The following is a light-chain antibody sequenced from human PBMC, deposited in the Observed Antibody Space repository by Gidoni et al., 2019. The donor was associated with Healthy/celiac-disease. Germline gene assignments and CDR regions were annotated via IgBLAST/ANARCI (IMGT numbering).Light chain of an antibody. V-gene: IGLV2-23*03. Sequence: QSALTQPASVSGSPGQSITIPCTGTSSDVGSYNLVSWYQQHPGKAPKLMIYEGSKRPSGVSNRFSGSKSGNTASLTISGLQAEDEADYYCCSYAGSSTFPWVFGGGTKLTVL. CDR1: SSDVGSYNL. CDR3: CSYAGSSTFPWV. CDR2: EGS. J-gene: IGLJ3*02.